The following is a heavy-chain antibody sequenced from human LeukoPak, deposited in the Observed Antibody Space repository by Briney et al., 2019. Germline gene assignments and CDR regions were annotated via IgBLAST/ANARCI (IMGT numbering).Heavy chain of an antibody. D-gene: IGHD1-26*01. Sequence: PGGSLRLSCAASGFSISNFWMSWVRQAPGKGLEWVANIQQDGSAKHYLDSVKGRLTISRDNAKNSLYLQMNSLRAEDTAVYYCVREYGGKCGFDYWGQGTLVTVSS. CDR3: VREYGGKCGFDY. V-gene: IGHV3-7*04. CDR1: GFSISNFW. CDR2: IQQDGSAK. J-gene: IGHJ4*02.